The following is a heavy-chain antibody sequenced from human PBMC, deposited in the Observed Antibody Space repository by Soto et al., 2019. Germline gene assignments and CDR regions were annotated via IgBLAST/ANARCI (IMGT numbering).Heavy chain of an antibody. CDR2: IGGSDGRT. V-gene: IGHV3-23*01. Sequence: EVQLLESGGGLVQPGGSLRLSCAASGFTFTNYAMRWVRQAPGKGLEWISTIGGSDGRTYYADSVKGRFTISKDNPKNTLYLQMNNLRAEDTAIYYCARRGSDYSYFDYWGQGTLVTVSS. D-gene: IGHD3-16*01. CDR3: ARRGSDYSYFDY. J-gene: IGHJ4*02. CDR1: GFTFTNYA.